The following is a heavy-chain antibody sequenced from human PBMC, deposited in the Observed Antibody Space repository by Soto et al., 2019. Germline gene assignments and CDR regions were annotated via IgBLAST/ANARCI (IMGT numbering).Heavy chain of an antibody. Sequence: SQTLSLTCAISGDSVSSTSATWVWIRQSPSRALEWLGRTYYRSRWFNDFGVSVKSRITINADTSKNQFSLQLNSVTPEDTAVYYCARECRGNRLVGIDIWGQGTMVTVSS. CDR1: GDSVSSTSAT. CDR3: ARECRGNRLVGIDI. V-gene: IGHV6-1*01. D-gene: IGHD6-19*01. CDR2: TYYRSRWFN. J-gene: IGHJ3*02.